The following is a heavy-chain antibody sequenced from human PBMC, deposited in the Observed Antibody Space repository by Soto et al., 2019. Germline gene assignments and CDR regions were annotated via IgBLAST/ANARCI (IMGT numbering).Heavy chain of an antibody. CDR2: ISAYNGNT. CDR1: GYTFTSYG. V-gene: IGHV1-18*01. CDR3: ARVVGALGHWFDP. D-gene: IGHD2-15*01. J-gene: IGHJ5*02. Sequence: QVQLVQSGAEVKKPGASVKVSCKASGYTFTSYGISWVRQAPGQGLEWMGRISAYNGNTNYAQKPQGRVTMTTGTAPRTAYLELRSLRSDDTAVYYCARVVGALGHWFDPWGQGALVPVSS.